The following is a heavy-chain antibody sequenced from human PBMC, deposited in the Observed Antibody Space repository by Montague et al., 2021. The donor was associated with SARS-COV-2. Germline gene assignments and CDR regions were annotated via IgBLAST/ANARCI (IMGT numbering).Heavy chain of an antibody. V-gene: IGHV4-59*08. CDR2: IYYSGST. J-gene: IGHJ4*02. Sequence: SETLSLTCTVSGASISSYYWSWIRQPPGKGLECIGYIYYSGSTNYNPSLKSRASISLDTPNNRFSLKLASVTAADTAVYFCAASAWTNDYFDFWGQGFMVTVSS. CDR3: AASAWTNDYFDF. CDR1: GASISSYY. D-gene: IGHD1/OR15-1a*01.